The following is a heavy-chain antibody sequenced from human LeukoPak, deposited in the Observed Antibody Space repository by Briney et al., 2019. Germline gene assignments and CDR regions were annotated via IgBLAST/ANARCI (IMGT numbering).Heavy chain of an antibody. Sequence: SGGSLRLSCAASGFTFDDYAMHWVRQAPGKGLEWVSGISWNSGSIGYADSVKGRFTISRDNAKNSLYLQMNSLRAEDTAVYYCAKYRSISIFGLVPFDHWGQGTLVTVSS. V-gene: IGHV3-9*01. CDR2: ISWNSGSI. J-gene: IGHJ4*02. D-gene: IGHD3-3*02. CDR3: AKYRSISIFGLVPFDH. CDR1: GFTFDDYA.